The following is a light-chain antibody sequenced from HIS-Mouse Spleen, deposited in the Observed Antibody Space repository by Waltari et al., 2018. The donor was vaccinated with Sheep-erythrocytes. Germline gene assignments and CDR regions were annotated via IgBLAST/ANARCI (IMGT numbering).Light chain of an antibody. J-gene: IGKJ5*01. CDR2: DAS. Sequence: EIVLTQSPATLSFSPGERATLPCSASQSVSSYLAWYQQKPGQAPRLLIYDASNRATGIPARFSGSGSGTDFTLTISSLEPEDFAVYYCQQRSNWPPITFGQGTRLEIK. CDR3: QQRSNWPPIT. CDR1: QSVSSY. V-gene: IGKV3-11*01.